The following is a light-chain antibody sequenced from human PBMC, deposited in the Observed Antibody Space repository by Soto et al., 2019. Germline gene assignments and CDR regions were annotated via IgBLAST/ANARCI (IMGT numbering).Light chain of an antibody. Sequence: IVLTQSPATLSVSPGETATLSCRASQDVSSNLAWYQQKPGQAPSLLIYGASTRATGTPARFSGSGSGTEFTLTISSLQSEDYAVYFCQQYIRWPLTFGGGTEVDIK. CDR1: QDVSSN. J-gene: IGKJ4*01. CDR2: GAS. V-gene: IGKV3-15*01. CDR3: QQYIRWPLT.